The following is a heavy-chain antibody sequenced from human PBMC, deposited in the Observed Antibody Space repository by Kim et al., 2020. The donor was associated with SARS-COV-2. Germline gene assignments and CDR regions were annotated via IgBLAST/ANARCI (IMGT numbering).Heavy chain of an antibody. CDR2: INPNSGGT. D-gene: IGHD2-2*02. CDR3: ARDDCSSTSCYTGYYYYGMDV. CDR1: GYTFTGYY. V-gene: IGHV1-2*02. J-gene: IGHJ6*02. Sequence: ASVKVSCKASGYTFTGYYMHWVRQAPGQGLEWMGWINPNSGGTNYAQKFQGRVTMTRDTSISTAYMELSRLRSDDTAVYYCARDDCSSTSCYTGYYYYGMDVWGQGTTVTVSS.